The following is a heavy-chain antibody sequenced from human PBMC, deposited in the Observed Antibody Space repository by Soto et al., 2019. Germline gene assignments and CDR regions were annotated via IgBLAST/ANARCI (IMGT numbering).Heavy chain of an antibody. D-gene: IGHD1-1*01. J-gene: IGHJ4*02. V-gene: IGHV3-23*01. CDR3: AEDAPPTNNWYNYFDS. Sequence: GGSLRLSCVASGFTFNSYVMSWVRQAPGKGLEWVSGLSGSGASKYYADSVKDRFIISRDNSKSTVYLQMYSLRAEDTAVYYCAEDAPPTNNWYNYFDSWGQGTPVTVS. CDR2: LSGSGASK. CDR1: GFTFNSYV.